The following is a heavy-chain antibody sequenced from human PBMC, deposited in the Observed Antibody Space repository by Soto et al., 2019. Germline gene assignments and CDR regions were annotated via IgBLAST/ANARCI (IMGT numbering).Heavy chain of an antibody. CDR1: GFTFSSYG. J-gene: IGHJ6*02. V-gene: IGHV3-30*18. CDR2: ISYDGSNK. CDR3: AKDRDIVLVPAAYGMDV. D-gene: IGHD2-2*01. Sequence: GGSLRLSCAASGFTFSSYGMHWVRQAPGKGLEWVAVISYDGSNKYYADSVKGRFTISRDNSKNTLYLQMNSLRAEDTAVYYCAKDRDIVLVPAAYGMDVWGQGTTVTVSS.